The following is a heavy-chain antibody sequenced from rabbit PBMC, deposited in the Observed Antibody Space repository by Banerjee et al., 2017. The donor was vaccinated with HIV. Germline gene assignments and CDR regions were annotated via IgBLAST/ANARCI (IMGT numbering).Heavy chain of an antibody. CDR2: IYAGSSGST. V-gene: IGHV1S45*01. J-gene: IGHJ4*01. CDR3: ARDDTTDGDANDL. CDR1: GFSFNNNYY. D-gene: IGHD6-1*01. Sequence: QEQLVESGGGLVQPEGSLALTCTASGFSFNNNYYMCWVRQAPGKGLEWIACIYAGSSGSTYYASWAKGRFTISKTSSTTVTLQVTSLTAADTATYFCARDDTTDGDANDLWGQGTLVTVS.